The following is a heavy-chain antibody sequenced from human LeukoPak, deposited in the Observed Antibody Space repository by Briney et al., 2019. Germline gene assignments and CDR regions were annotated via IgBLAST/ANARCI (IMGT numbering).Heavy chain of an antibody. CDR2: IYHSGST. D-gene: IGHD6-19*01. J-gene: IGHJ1*01. Sequence: SETLSLTCAVSGYSISSGYYWGWIRQPPGKGLEWIGSIYHSGSTYYNPSLKSRVTISVDTSKNQFSLKLSSVTAADTAVYYCASWGQWLPREYSQHWGQGTLVTVSS. CDR1: GYSISSGYY. CDR3: ASWGQWLPREYSQH. V-gene: IGHV4-38-2*01.